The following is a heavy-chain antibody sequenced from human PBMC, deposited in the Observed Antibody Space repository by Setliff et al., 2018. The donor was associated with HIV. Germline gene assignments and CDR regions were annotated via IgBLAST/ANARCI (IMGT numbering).Heavy chain of an antibody. CDR3: AKGGGSYCGGGSCPPYWFDP. J-gene: IGHJ5*02. Sequence: ASVKVSCKASGYIFTDYYVHWVRQAPGQELGWMGRINPNSGGTNYAQKFQGRVTLTRDTANTTVYMDLGSLTSDDTAIYYCAKGGGSYCGGGSCPPYWFDPWGQGTLVTVSS. D-gene: IGHD2-15*01. V-gene: IGHV1-2*06. CDR1: GYIFTDYY. CDR2: INPNSGGT.